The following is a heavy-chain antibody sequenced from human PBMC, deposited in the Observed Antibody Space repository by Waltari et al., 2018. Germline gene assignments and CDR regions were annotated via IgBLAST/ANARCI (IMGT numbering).Heavy chain of an antibody. CDR1: GGSISSSSYY. Sequence: QLQLQESGPGLVKPSETLSLTCPVSGGSISSSSYYWGWIRQPPGKGLEWIGSIYYSGSTYYNPSLKSRVTISVDTSKNQFSLKLSSVTAADTAVYYCARSRVGQQLGYNWFDPWGQGTLVTVSS. CDR3: ARSRVGQQLGYNWFDP. V-gene: IGHV4-39*07. CDR2: IYYSGST. J-gene: IGHJ5*02. D-gene: IGHD6-13*01.